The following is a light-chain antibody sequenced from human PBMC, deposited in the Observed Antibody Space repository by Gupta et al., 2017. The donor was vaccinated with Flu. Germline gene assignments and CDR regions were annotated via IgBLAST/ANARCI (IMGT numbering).Light chain of an antibody. V-gene: IGKV1-12*01. J-gene: IGKJ4*01. CDR3: QQANSFPLA. Sequence: DIQMTQSPSSVSASVGDTVTITCRASQDINKWLAWYQQKPGKAPKLLIYGAPTLQSGAPSRFSGSGSGTDFSLTITSLQPEDFATYYCQQANSFPLAFGGGTRVEIK. CDR1: QDINKW. CDR2: GAP.